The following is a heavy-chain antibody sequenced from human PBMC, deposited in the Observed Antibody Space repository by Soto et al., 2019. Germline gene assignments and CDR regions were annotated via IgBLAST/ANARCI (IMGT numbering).Heavy chain of an antibody. J-gene: IGHJ6*02. CDR2: IYHSGCT. V-gene: IGHV4-38-2*02. D-gene: IGHD2-21*02. CDR3: ARDCGCDCDSGYYYGMDV. Sequence: PSETLSLTCAVCGYSISSGYYWGWFRQPPGKGLEWIGSIYHSGCTYYNPSLKSRVTISVDTSKNQLSLRLSSVTAEDTAVYYCARDCGCDCDSGYYYGMDVWGQGNTVTVS. CDR1: GYSISSGYY.